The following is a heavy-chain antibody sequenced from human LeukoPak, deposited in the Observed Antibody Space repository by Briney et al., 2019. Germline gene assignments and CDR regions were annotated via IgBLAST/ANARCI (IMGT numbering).Heavy chain of an antibody. J-gene: IGHJ5*02. Sequence: ASVKVSCKASGYTFTGYYMHWVRQAPGQGLEWMGWINPNSGGTNYAQKFQGRVTMTRDTSISTAYMELSRLRSDDTAVYYCARDTHLGYCSGGSCGFDPWGQGTLVTVSS. V-gene: IGHV1-2*02. CDR2: INPNSGGT. CDR1: GYTFTGYY. D-gene: IGHD2-15*01. CDR3: ARDTHLGYCSGGSCGFDP.